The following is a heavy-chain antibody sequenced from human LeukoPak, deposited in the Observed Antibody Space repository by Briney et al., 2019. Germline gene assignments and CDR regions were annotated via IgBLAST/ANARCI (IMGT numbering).Heavy chain of an antibody. J-gene: IGHJ5*02. V-gene: IGHV1-8*01. CDR1: GYTFTSYD. D-gene: IGHD3-10*01. CDR2: MNPSSVET. Sequence: ASVKVSCNASGYTFTSYDVNWVRQATGQGLECMGWMNPSSVETGYALKFQGRVTMSRNTSISTAYMELGSLRSEDTAVYYCAKVPRRGERFDPWGQGPLVTVYS. CDR3: AKVPRRGERFDP.